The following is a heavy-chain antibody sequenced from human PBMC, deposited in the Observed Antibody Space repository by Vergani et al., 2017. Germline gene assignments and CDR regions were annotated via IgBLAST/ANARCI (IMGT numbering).Heavy chain of an antibody. CDR3: ARGYGKYYFDY. D-gene: IGHD1-26*01. CDR1: GGSISSYY. CDR2: IYYSGST. Sequence: QVQLQESGPGLAKPSETLSLTCTVSGGSISSYYWSWIRQPPGKGLEWIGYIYYSGSTNYNPSLKSRVTISVDTSKNQFSLKLSSVTAADTAVYYCARGYGKYYFDYWGQGTLVTVSS. V-gene: IGHV4-59*01. J-gene: IGHJ4*02.